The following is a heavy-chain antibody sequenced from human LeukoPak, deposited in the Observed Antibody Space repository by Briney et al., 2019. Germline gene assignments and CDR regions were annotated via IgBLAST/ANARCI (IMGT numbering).Heavy chain of an antibody. Sequence: GGSLRLSCAASGFTFSTFAMSWVRQAPGKGLEWVSAIFGNGRTTYYADSVKGRFTISRDNSKNTLYLQMNSLRAEGTAVYYCARGRYDWNDVGYFDYWGQGTLVSVSS. CDR3: ARGRYDWNDVGYFDY. V-gene: IGHV3-23*01. CDR1: GFTFSTFA. J-gene: IGHJ4*02. D-gene: IGHD1-1*01. CDR2: IFGNGRTT.